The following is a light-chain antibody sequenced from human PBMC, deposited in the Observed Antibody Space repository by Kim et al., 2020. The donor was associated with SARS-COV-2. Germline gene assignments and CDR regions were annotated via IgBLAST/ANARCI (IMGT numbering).Light chain of an antibody. Sequence: VSVSPGQTASITCSGDKLGDKYACWYQQKPGQSPVVIYQDSKRPSGIPERFSGSNSGNTATLTISGTQAMDEADYYCQAWDSSSWVFGGGTQLTVL. CDR1: KLGDKY. CDR3: QAWDSSSWV. V-gene: IGLV3-1*01. CDR2: QDS. J-gene: IGLJ3*02.